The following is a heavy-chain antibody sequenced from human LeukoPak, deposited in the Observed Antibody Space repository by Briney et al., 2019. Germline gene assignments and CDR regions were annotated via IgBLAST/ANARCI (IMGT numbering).Heavy chain of an antibody. Sequence: SETLSLTFTVSGGSISSYYWSWIRQPPGKGLEWIGYIYYSGSTNYNPSLKSRVTISVDTSKNQFSLKLSSVTAADTAVYYCARGNTVTTPYYYYYYMDVWGKGTTVTVSS. CDR2: IYYSGST. D-gene: IGHD4-11*01. CDR3: ARGNTVTTPYYYYYYMDV. CDR1: GGSISSYY. J-gene: IGHJ6*03. V-gene: IGHV4-59*01.